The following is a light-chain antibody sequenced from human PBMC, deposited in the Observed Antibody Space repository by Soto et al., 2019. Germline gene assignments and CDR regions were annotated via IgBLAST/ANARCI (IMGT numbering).Light chain of an antibody. CDR1: QGISSY. CDR2: DVS. V-gene: IGKV1-33*01. CDR3: QQYDNYVIT. J-gene: IGKJ5*01. Sequence: IQLTQSPSSPSSSLGDRVTITCRASQGISSYLGWYQQKPGKAPNLLIYDVSNLETGVSSRFSGSGSETHFTLTINSLKNEDIATYYCQQYDNYVITFGQGTRLEIK.